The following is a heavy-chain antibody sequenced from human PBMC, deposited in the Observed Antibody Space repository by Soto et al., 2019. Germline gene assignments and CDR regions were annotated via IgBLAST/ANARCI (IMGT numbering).Heavy chain of an antibody. J-gene: IGHJ4*02. Sequence: GGSLRLSCAASGGTFSSYWMHGGRQAPGKGLVWVSRINSDGSSTSYADSVKGRFTISRDNAKNTLYLQMNSLRAEDTAVYYCARAPDTRSGKYLDHWCQGT. CDR2: INSDGSST. D-gene: IGHD2-15*01. CDR3: ARAPDTRSGKYLDH. V-gene: IGHV3-74*01. CDR1: GGTFSSYW.